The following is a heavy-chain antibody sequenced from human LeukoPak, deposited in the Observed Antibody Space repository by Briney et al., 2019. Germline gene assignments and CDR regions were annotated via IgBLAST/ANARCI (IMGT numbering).Heavy chain of an antibody. Sequence: ASVKVSCKASGYTFTGYYMHWVRQAPGQGLEWMGWINPNSGGTNYAQRFQGRVTMTRDTSISTAYMELSRLRSDDTAVYYCASRITIFGVAYDAFDIWGQGTMVTASS. CDR2: INPNSGGT. CDR1: GYTFTGYY. CDR3: ASRITIFGVAYDAFDI. D-gene: IGHD3-3*01. V-gene: IGHV1-2*02. J-gene: IGHJ3*02.